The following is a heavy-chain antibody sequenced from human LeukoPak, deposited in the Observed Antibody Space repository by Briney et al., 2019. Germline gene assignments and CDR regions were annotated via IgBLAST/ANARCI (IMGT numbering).Heavy chain of an antibody. CDR2: ISYSGST. J-gene: IGHJ4*02. CDR1: GGSVSSGSYS. D-gene: IGHD4-11*01. Sequence: SETLSLNCTVSGGSVSSGSYSWGWIRQPPGKGLEWIGTISYSGSTYYNPSLKSRVTISVDTSKNQFSLKLSSVTAADTAVYYCARGPVTFDYWGQGTLVTVSS. CDR3: ARGPVTFDY. V-gene: IGHV4-39*07.